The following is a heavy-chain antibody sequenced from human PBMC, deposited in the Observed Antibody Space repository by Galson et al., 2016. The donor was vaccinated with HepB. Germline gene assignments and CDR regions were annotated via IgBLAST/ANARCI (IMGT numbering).Heavy chain of an antibody. CDR2: ISFSSTNR. CDR1: GFKFSSYG. Sequence: SLRLSCAASGFKFSSYGMNWVRQAPGKGLEGVSYISFSSTNRHNVDSVKGRFTTSRDNAQNSLYLQMNSLRAEDTAVYYCARGPLYYFDYWGQGTLVTVSS. CDR3: ARGPLYYFDY. V-gene: IGHV3-48*01. J-gene: IGHJ4*02.